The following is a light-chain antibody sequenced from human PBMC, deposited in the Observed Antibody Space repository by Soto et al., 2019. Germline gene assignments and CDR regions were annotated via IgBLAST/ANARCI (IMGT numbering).Light chain of an antibody. V-gene: IGKV3-11*01. J-gene: IGKJ5*01. CDR2: DAS. Sequence: EIVMTQSPVILSVSPGERATLSFRSSQSVNNFLAWYQQKPGQAPRLLIYDASNRATGIPARFSGSGSGTDFTLTISSLEPEDFAVYYCQQRSNWPPLTFGQGTRLEIK. CDR1: QSVNNF. CDR3: QQRSNWPPLT.